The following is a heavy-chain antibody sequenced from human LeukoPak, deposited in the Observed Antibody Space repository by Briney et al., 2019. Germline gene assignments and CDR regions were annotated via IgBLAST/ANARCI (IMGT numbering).Heavy chain of an antibody. CDR3: ARSGGPPGYCSSTSCFLEGFDP. CDR2: IIPIFGTA. J-gene: IGHJ5*02. V-gene: IGHV1-69*05. Sequence: GSSVKVSCKASGGTFSSYAISWVRQAPGQGLEWMGGIIPIFGTANYAQKFQGRVTITTDESTSTAYMELSSLRSEDTAVYYCARSGGPPGYCSSTSCFLEGFDPWGQGTLVTVSS. D-gene: IGHD2-2*01. CDR1: GGTFSSYA.